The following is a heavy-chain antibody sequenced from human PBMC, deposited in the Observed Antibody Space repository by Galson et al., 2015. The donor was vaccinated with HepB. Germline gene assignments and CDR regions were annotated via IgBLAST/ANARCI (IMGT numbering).Heavy chain of an antibody. CDR1: GFNFNSYA. Sequence: SLRLSCAASGFNFNSYAMTWVRQAPGKGLEWVSSISGSGKNTYYADSVKGRFTISRDNSMNTLYLQMNSLTVEDTAVYYCAKDRRTSGVWSDDYWGQGSLVAVSS. J-gene: IGHJ4*02. D-gene: IGHD2-8*01. CDR3: AKDRRTSGVWSDDY. V-gene: IGHV3-23*01. CDR2: ISGSGKNT.